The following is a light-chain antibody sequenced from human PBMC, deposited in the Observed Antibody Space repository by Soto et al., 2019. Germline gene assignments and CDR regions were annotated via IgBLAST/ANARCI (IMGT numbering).Light chain of an antibody. V-gene: IGLV2-14*03. CDR1: SSDVGGYNS. J-gene: IGLJ1*01. CDR2: NVS. CDR3: SSYTSSNTYV. Sequence: QSALTQPASVSGSPGQSIAISCTGTSSDVGGYNSVSWYQQHPGKAPKLMIYNVSNRPSGVSDRFSGSKSGNTASLTISGLQAEDEADYYFSSYTSSNTYVFGTGTKVTVL.